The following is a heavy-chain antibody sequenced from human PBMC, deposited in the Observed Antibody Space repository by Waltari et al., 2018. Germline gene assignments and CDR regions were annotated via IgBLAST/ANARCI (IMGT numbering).Heavy chain of an antibody. Sequence: QLQLQESGPGLVKPSETLSLTCTVSGGSISSSSYYWGWIRQPPGKGLEWIGSIYYSGSTYYNPSLKSRVTISVDTSKNQFSLKLSSVTAADTAVYYCARDRDRSSTLLGWFDPWGQGTLVTVSS. V-gene: IGHV4-39*07. CDR1: GGSISSSSYY. D-gene: IGHD2-2*01. CDR3: ARDRDRSSTLLGWFDP. CDR2: IYYSGST. J-gene: IGHJ5*02.